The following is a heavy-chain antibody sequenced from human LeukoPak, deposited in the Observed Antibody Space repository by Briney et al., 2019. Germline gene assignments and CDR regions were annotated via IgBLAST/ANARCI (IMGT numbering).Heavy chain of an antibody. Sequence: SETLSLTCTVSGGSISSSSYYWGWIRQPPGKGLEWIGRIYTSGSTNYNPSLKSRVTISVDTSKNQFSLKLSSVTAADTAVYYCARDRRYSSGWYYFDYWGQGTLVTVSS. V-gene: IGHV4-39*07. J-gene: IGHJ4*02. CDR1: GGSISSSSYY. CDR3: ARDRRYSSGWYYFDY. D-gene: IGHD6-19*01. CDR2: IYTSGST.